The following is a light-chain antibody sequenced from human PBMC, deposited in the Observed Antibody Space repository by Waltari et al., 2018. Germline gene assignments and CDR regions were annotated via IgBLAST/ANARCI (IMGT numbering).Light chain of an antibody. Sequence: CRVSQSVSSSYLAWYQQKPGQAPRLLIYGASSRATGIPDRFSGSGSGTDFTLTISRLEPEDFAVYYCQQYGSSLFTFGPGTKVDIK. CDR2: GAS. CDR3: QQYGSSLFT. V-gene: IGKV3-20*01. CDR1: QSVSSSY. J-gene: IGKJ3*01.